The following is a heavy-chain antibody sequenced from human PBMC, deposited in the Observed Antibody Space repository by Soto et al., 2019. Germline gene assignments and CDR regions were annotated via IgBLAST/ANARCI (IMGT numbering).Heavy chain of an antibody. J-gene: IGHJ5*02. Sequence: QITLKESGPTLVKPTQTLTLTCTFSGFSLSTSGVGVGWIRQPPGKALEWLALIYWDDDKRYSPSLKSRLTITKDTSKNQVVLTMTNMDPVDTATYYCAHRLPDSSGARTVWFDPWGQGTLVTVSS. CDR1: GFSLSTSGVG. CDR2: IYWDDDK. CDR3: AHRLPDSSGARTVWFDP. D-gene: IGHD6-19*01. V-gene: IGHV2-5*02.